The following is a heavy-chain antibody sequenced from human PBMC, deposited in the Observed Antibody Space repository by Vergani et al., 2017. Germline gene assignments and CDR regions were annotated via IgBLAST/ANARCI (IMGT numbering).Heavy chain of an antibody. V-gene: IGHV3-11*06. CDR3: ARDGIVVVVAVNYYGMDV. J-gene: IGHJ6*02. CDR1: GFTFSDYY. D-gene: IGHD2-15*01. CDR2: ISSSSSYI. Sequence: QVQLVESGGGLVKPGGSLRLSCAASGFTFSDYYMSWIRQAPGKGLEWVSYISSSSSYIYYADSVKGRFTISRDNAKNSLYLQMNSLRAEDTAVYYCARDGIVVVVAVNYYGMDVWGQGTTVTVSS.